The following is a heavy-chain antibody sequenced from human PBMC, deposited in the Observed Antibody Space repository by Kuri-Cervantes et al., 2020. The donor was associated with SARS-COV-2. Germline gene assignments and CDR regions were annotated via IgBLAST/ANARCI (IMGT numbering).Heavy chain of an antibody. J-gene: IGHJ3*02. CDR3: ANSLLWSGYYLDVFDI. V-gene: IGHV3-30*18. D-gene: IGHD3-3*01. Sequence: GESLKISCAVSGFTVTSHAMHWVRQAPGKGLEWVALISYDGSNKFYADSVKGRFTISRDNSKNTLYLQMNSLRAEDTAVYYCANSLLWSGYYLDVFDIWGQGTMVTVSS. CDR1: GFTVTSHA. CDR2: ISYDGSNK.